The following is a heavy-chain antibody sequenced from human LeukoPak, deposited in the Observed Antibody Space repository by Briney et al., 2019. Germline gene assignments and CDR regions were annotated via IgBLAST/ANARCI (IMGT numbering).Heavy chain of an antibody. V-gene: IGHV1-18*01. Sequence: ASVKVSCKASGYTLTSYGISWVRPAPGQGLEWMGWISAYNGNTNYAQKLQGRVTMTTDTSTSTAYMELRSLRSDDTAVYYCARVVPAAIRNWFDPWGQGTLVTVSS. CDR2: ISAYNGNT. D-gene: IGHD2-2*01. CDR1: GYTLTSYG. CDR3: ARVVPAAIRNWFDP. J-gene: IGHJ5*02.